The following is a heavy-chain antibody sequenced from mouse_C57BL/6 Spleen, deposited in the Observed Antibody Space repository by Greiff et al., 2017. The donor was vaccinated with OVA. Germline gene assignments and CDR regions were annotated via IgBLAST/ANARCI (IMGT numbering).Heavy chain of an antibody. J-gene: IGHJ3*01. V-gene: IGHV1-69*01. Sequence: QVQLQQPGAELVMPGASVKLSCKASGYTFTSYWMHWVKQRPGQGLEWIGEIDPSDSYTNYNQKFKGKSTLTVDKSSSTAYMQLSSLTSEDSAVYYCARYSNGGAWFAYWGQGTLVTVSA. CDR3: ARYSNGGAWFAY. CDR2: IDPSDSYT. D-gene: IGHD2-5*01. CDR1: GYTFTSYW.